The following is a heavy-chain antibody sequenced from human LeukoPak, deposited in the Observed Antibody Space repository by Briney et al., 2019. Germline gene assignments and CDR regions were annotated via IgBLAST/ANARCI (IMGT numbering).Heavy chain of an antibody. D-gene: IGHD2-2*01. V-gene: IGHV3-7*04. CDR2: IKQDVSEK. CDR3: ARGATSWGHYFDY. CDR1: GFSFSTYW. Sequence: GGSLRLSCAASGFSFSTYWMNWVRRAPGKGLEWVANIKQDVSEKYYVDSVKGRFTISRDSARNSLYLQMDSLRADDTAVYYCARGATSWGHYFDYWGQGALVTVST. J-gene: IGHJ4*02.